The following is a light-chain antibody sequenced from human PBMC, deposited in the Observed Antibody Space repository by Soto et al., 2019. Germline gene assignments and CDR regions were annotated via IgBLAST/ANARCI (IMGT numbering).Light chain of an antibody. Sequence: EIVMTQSPATLSVSPGERATLSCRASQSISSNLAWYRQKPGQAPRLLIYGPSTRATGIPARFSGSGSGTEFTLTISSLQSEDFAVYYCQQYNNWPRTFGQGTKVDIK. CDR2: GPS. CDR1: QSISSN. V-gene: IGKV3-15*01. CDR3: QQYNNWPRT. J-gene: IGKJ1*01.